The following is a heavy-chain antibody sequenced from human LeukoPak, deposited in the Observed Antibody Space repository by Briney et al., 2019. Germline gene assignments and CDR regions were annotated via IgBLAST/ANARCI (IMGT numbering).Heavy chain of an antibody. CDR2: ISYDGSNK. J-gene: IGHJ4*02. D-gene: IGHD6-19*01. CDR3: AKDRGQWLVDYFDY. V-gene: IGHV3-30*18. Sequence: PGRSLRLSCAASGFTFDDYAMHWVRQAPGKGLEWVAVISYDGSNKYYADSVKGRFTISRDNSKNTLYLQMNSLRAEDTAVYYCAKDRGQWLVDYFDYWGQGTLVTVSS. CDR1: GFTFDDYA.